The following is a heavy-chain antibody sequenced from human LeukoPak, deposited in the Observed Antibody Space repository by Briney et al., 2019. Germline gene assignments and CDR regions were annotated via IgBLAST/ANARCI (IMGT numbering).Heavy chain of an antibody. CDR2: INHSGST. J-gene: IGHJ4*02. CDR1: GGSFSGYY. Sequence: PSETLSLTCAVYGGSFSGYYWSWIRQPPGKGLERIGEINHSGSTNYNQSLKSRVTISVDTSKNQFSLKLSSVTAADTAVYYCARHFVTMVRGVINGGGFDYWGQGTLVTVSS. D-gene: IGHD3-10*01. V-gene: IGHV4-34*01. CDR3: ARHFVTMVRGVINGGGFDY.